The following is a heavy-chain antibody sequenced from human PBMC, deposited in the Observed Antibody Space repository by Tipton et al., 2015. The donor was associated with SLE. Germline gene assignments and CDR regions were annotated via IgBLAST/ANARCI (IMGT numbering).Heavy chain of an antibody. J-gene: IGHJ3*02. V-gene: IGHV4-59*01. D-gene: IGHD4-23*01. Sequence: TLSLTCTVSGGSISSYYWSWIRQPTGKGLEWMGYIYYSGSTNYNPSLKSRVTISVDTSKNQFSLKLSSVTAADKAVYYCARGRGFAGNWDDAFDIWGQGTMVTVSS. CDR3: ARGRGFAGNWDDAFDI. CDR1: GGSISSYY. CDR2: IYYSGST.